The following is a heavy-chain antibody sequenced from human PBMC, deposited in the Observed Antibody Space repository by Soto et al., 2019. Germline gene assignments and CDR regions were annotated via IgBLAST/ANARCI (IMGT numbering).Heavy chain of an antibody. J-gene: IGHJ6*02. CDR1: GFTFSSYD. D-gene: IGHD5-18*01. Sequence: PGGSLRLACGASGFTFSSYDMHWVRQCTGEGLEWVSAIGTAGDPYYPGSVKGRFTISRENAKNSLYLQMNSLRAGDTAVYYCARGAETGGYSYGQPPYYYYGMDVWGQGTPVTVS. V-gene: IGHV3-13*05. CDR2: IGTAGDP. CDR3: ARGAETGGYSYGQPPYYYYGMDV.